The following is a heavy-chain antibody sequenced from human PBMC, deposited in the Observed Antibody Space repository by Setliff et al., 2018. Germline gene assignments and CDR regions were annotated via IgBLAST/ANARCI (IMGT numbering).Heavy chain of an antibody. V-gene: IGHV4-39*07. J-gene: IGHJ4*02. D-gene: IGHD1-26*01. Sequence: SYTLSLTCTVSGGSISSSSYYWGWIRQPPGKGLEWIGSIYYSGSTNYNPSLKSRVTISVDTSKNQFSLKLSSVTAADTAVYYCARVRWELYFDYWGQGTLVTVSS. CDR2: IYYSGST. CDR1: GGSISSSSYY. CDR3: ARVRWELYFDY.